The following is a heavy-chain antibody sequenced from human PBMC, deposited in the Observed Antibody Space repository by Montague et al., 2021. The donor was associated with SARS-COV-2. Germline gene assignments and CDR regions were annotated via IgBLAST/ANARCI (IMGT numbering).Heavy chain of an antibody. V-gene: IGHV4-34*01. J-gene: IGHJ6*03. CDR1: GGSFSGHY. CDR3: ARGRIEVSMIVVVMTGASYYMDV. Sequence: SETLSLTCGVYGGSFSGHYWTWIRQSPGKGLEWIWEINHSGSANCNPSLRSRVTISVDTSKNQFSLKLRSVTAADTAVYYCARGRIEVSMIVVVMTGASYYMDVWGIGTTVTVSS. CDR2: INHSGSA. D-gene: IGHD3-22*01.